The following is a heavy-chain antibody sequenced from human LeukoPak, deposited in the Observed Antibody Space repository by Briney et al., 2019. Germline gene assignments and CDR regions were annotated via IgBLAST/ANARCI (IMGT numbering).Heavy chain of an antibody. J-gene: IGHJ4*02. CDR2: ISGSGGST. Sequence: GGSLRLSCTASGFTFSGAWMSWVRQAPGKGLEWVSAISGSGGSTYYADSVKGRFTISRDNSKNTLYLQMNSLRAEDTAVYYCAKDVVVVVPAAPDFDYWGQGTLVTVSS. D-gene: IGHD2-2*01. CDR3: AKDVVVVVPAAPDFDY. V-gene: IGHV3-23*01. CDR1: GFTFSGAW.